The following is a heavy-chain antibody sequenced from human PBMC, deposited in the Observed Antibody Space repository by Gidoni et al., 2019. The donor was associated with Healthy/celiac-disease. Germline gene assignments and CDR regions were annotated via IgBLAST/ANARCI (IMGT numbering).Heavy chain of an antibody. Sequence: EVQLVESGGGLVKPGGSLRLSCAASGFTFSNAWMSWVRQAPGKGLEWVGRIKSKTDGGTTDYAAPVKGRFTISRDDSKNTLYLQMNSLKTEDTAVYYCTLTAEWELPPHWGQGTLVTVSS. V-gene: IGHV3-15*01. CDR1: GFTFSNAW. CDR2: IKSKTDGGTT. D-gene: IGHD1-26*01. J-gene: IGHJ4*02. CDR3: TLTAEWELPPH.